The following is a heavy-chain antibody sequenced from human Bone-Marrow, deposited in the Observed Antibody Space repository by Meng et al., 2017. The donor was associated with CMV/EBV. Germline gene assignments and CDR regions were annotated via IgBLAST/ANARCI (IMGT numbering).Heavy chain of an antibody. CDR2: IYYSGST. J-gene: IGHJ6*02. V-gene: IGHV4-59*01. Sequence: GSLRLSCTVAGGTISSYYWSWIREPPGKGLEWIGYIYYSGSTNYNPSLKSRVTISVDTSKNQFSLKLSSVTAADTAVYYCARVNVIGKLPYYYYGMDVWGQGTTATVPS. D-gene: IGHD3-16*02. CDR1: GGTISSYY. CDR3: ARVNVIGKLPYYYYGMDV.